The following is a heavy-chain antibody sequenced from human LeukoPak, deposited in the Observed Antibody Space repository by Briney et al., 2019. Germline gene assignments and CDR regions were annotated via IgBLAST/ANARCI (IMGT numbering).Heavy chain of an antibody. CDR3: AKSPLGGGWYYFDY. CDR1: GFTFNSYA. J-gene: IGHJ4*02. D-gene: IGHD3-16*01. CDR2: ISGSGGST. Sequence: PGGSLRLSCAASGFTFNSYAMSWVRQAPGKGLEWVSAISGSGGSTYYADSVKGRFTISRDNSKNTLYLQMNSLRAEDTAVYYCAKSPLGGGWYYFDYWGQGTLVTVSS. V-gene: IGHV3-23*01.